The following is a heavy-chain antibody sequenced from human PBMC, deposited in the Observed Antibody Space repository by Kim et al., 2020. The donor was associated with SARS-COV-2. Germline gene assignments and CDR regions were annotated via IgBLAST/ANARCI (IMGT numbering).Heavy chain of an antibody. V-gene: IGHV4-39*01. Sequence: SETLSLTCSVSGGSISSSDYYWGWIRQAPGKGLEWIATIYYSGSTYYNPSLKGRVTISVDTSKKQFSLRLSSVTAADAAVYYCARHLRNWYFDLWGRGTL. CDR3: ARHLRNWYFDL. CDR2: IYYSGST. CDR1: GGSISSSDYY. J-gene: IGHJ2*01.